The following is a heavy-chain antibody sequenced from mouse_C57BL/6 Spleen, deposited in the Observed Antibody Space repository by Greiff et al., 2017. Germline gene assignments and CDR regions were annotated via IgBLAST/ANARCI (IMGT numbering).Heavy chain of an antibody. J-gene: IGHJ2*01. CDR3: TREENSYFDY. Sequence: VQLQESGAELVRPGASVTLSCKASGYTFTDYEMHWVKQTPVHGLEWIGAIDPETGGTAYNQKFKGKAILTADKSSSTAYMELRSLTSEDSAVYYCTREENSYFDYWGQGTTLTVSS. V-gene: IGHV1-15*01. CDR2: IDPETGGT. CDR1: GYTFTDYE.